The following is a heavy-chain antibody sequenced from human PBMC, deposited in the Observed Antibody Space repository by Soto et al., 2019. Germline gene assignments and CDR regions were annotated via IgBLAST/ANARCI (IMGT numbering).Heavy chain of an antibody. CDR3: ARDYYDSSGAPPGY. CDR2: IGSSSSYI. V-gene: IGHV3-21*01. J-gene: IGHJ4*02. CDR1: GFTFSSYS. D-gene: IGHD3-22*01. Sequence: PGGSLRLSCAASGFTFSSYSMNWVRQAPGKGLEWVSSIGSSSSYIYYADSVKGRFTISRDNAKNSLYLQMNSLRAEDTAVYYCARDYYDSSGAPPGYWGQGTLVTVSS.